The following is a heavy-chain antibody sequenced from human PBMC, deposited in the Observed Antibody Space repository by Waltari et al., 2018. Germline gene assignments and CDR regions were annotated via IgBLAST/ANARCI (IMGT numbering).Heavy chain of an antibody. D-gene: IGHD3-16*01. CDR3: AKDGWGATDY. J-gene: IGHJ4*02. Sequence: EVQLLESGGGLVQPGGSLRLPCAASGFTFSSYALSWGRQAPGKGLEWVSAISGSGCSTYYADSVKGRFTISRDNSKNTLYLQMNSLRAEDTAVYYCAKDGWGATDYWGQGTLVTVSS. CDR1: GFTFSSYA. CDR2: ISGSGCST. V-gene: IGHV3-23*01.